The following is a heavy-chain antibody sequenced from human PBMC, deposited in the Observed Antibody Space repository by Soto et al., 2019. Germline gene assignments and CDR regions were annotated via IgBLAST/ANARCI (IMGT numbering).Heavy chain of an antibody. CDR2: TYYRSKWYY. D-gene: IGHD1-26*01. CDR1: GDSVSSNSAG. J-gene: IGHJ4*01. V-gene: IGHV6-1*01. Sequence: LTCAITGDSVSSNSAGWSWVRQSPSRGLEWLGRTYYRSKWYYEYAVSVRGRITINPDTSKNQYSLQLNSVTPEDTAVYFCARGEQYSGRIFDYWGQGTLVTVSS. CDR3: ARGEQYSGRIFDY.